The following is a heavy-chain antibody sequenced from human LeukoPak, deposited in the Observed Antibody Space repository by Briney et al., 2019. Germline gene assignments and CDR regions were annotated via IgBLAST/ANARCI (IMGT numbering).Heavy chain of an antibody. CDR1: GGSFSGYY. CDR3: ARSLGTSSIDY. CDR2: INHSGST. J-gene: IGHJ4*01. Sequence: SETLSLTCAVYGGSFSGYYWSWIRQPPGKGLEWIGEINHSGSTNYNPSLKSRVTISVDTSKNQFSLKLSSVTAADTAVYYCARSLGTSSIDYWGHGTLVTVSS. V-gene: IGHV4-34*01. D-gene: IGHD1-14*01.